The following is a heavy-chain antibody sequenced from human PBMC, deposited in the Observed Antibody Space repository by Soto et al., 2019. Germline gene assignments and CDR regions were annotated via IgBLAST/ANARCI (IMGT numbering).Heavy chain of an antibody. V-gene: IGHV2-5*02. CDR2: IYWADDK. D-gene: IGHD6-13*01. CDR3: AHRHSSSWYDNWFDP. J-gene: IGHJ5*02. Sequence: QITLKESGPTLVKPTQTLTLTCTFSGFSLSTSGVGVGWIRQPPGKALEWLALIYWADDKRYSPSLKSRLTITKDNSNNQVVLTMTNMDPVDTATYYCAHRHSSSWYDNWFDPWGQGTLVTVSS. CDR1: GFSLSTSGVG.